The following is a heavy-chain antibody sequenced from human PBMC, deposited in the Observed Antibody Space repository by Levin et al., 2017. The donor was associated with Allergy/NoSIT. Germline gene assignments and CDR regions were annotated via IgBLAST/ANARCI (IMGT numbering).Heavy chain of an antibody. CDR1: GGSFTNYY. CDR3: ARLMPLAARRAFDY. J-gene: IGHJ4*02. D-gene: IGHD6-6*01. Sequence: SSPLSLHFSVYGGSFTNYYWTWIRQLPGPFLSFLFSFLPSGRPPLHPSLKSRVTMSVDSSRNNFSLNMTSVTAADTAIYYCARLMPLAARRAFDYWGQGILATVSS. CDR2: FLPSGRP. V-gene: IGHV4-34*12.